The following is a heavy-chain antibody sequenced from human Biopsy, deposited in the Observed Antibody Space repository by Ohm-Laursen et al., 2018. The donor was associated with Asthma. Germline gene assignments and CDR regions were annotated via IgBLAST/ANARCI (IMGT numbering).Heavy chain of an antibody. D-gene: IGHD3-10*01. CDR2: ISVYNGNT. CDR3: ARAVDYSHYYGIDV. J-gene: IGHJ6*02. V-gene: IGHV1-18*01. Sequence: ASVKASRKTSGYTFNSAGITWVRQAPGQRLEWMGWISVYNGNTKVAQKLQDRVTMITDTSTSTAYMELRSLRSDDTAVYFCARAVDYSHYYGIDVWGQGTTVTVS. CDR1: GYTFNSAG.